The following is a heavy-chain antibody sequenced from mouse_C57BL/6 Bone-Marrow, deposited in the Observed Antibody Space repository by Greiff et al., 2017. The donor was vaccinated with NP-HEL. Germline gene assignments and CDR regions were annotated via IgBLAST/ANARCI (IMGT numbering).Heavy chain of an antibody. V-gene: IGHV1-9*01. D-gene: IGHD1-1*02. CDR2: ILPGSGST. J-gene: IGHJ3*01. CDR3: ARWWCGIAY. CDR1: GYTFTGYW. Sequence: VQLQESGAELMKPGASVKLSCTATGYTFTGYWIEWVKQRPGHGLEWIGEILPGSGSTNYTEKFKGKATFTADTSSNTAYMQLSSLTTEDSAIYYCARWWCGIAYGGRGTVVTVTA.